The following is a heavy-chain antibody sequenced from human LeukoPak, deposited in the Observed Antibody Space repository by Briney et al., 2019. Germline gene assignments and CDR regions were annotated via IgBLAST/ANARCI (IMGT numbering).Heavy chain of an antibody. V-gene: IGHV3-30*02. J-gene: IGHJ4*02. CDR2: IGYDGSNK. CDR3: AKGQQGDY. CDR1: GFTFSNYG. Sequence: PGGSLRHSCAASGFTFSNYGMHWVRRAPGKGLEWVTFIGYDGSNKYYADSVQGRFTISRDNSKNTLYLQMSSLRAEDTAVYYCAKGQQGDYWGQGTLVTVSS.